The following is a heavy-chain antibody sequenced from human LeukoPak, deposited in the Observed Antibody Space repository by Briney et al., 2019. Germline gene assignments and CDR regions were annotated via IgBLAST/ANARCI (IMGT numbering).Heavy chain of an antibody. J-gene: IGHJ4*02. CDR1: GFAFSSHW. CDR2: IKDDGSHT. V-gene: IGHV3-74*01. Sequence: GGSLRLSCAASGFAFSSHWMHWVRQAPGKGLVWVSRIKDDGSHTNYADSVKGRFTISRDNAKNTLSLQMNSLRAEDTAVYYCARGSGIITGIDEWGQGALVTVSS. D-gene: IGHD6-25*01. CDR3: ARGSGIITGIDE.